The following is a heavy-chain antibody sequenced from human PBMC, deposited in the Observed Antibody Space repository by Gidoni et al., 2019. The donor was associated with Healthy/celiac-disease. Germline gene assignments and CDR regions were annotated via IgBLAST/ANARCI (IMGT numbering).Heavy chain of an antibody. Sequence: EVQLVESGGGLVQPGGSLRLSCAASAFTFSSYEMTWVRQAPGKGLGCVSYISSSGSTIYYADAVKGRFTISSDNAKNSLYLQMNSLRSEDTAVYYCAREPRGYSYGYFDYWGQGTLVTVSS. CDR2: ISSSGSTI. D-gene: IGHD5-18*01. CDR1: AFTFSSYE. J-gene: IGHJ4*02. CDR3: AREPRGYSYGYFDY. V-gene: IGHV3-48*03.